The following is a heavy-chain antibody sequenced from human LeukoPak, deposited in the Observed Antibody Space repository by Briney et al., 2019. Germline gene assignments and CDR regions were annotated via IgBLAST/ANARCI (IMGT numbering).Heavy chain of an antibody. CDR1: GFSFTTYD. D-gene: IGHD1-1*01. CDR2: ISGGGGST. V-gene: IGHV3-23*01. J-gene: IGHJ4*02. CDR3: AKALGYYNRNHYYPQDY. Sequence: HPGGSLRLSCAASGFSFTTYDMNWVRQAPGKGLEWVSAISGGGGSTYYADSVKGRFTISRDNSKNTVYLQMNSLRAEDTAVYYCAKALGYYNRNHYYPQDYWGQGTLVTVSS.